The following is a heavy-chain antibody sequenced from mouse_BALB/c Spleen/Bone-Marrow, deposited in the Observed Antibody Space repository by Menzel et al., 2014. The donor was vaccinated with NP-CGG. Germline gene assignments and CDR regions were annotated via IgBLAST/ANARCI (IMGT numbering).Heavy chain of an antibody. CDR2: IYPGDGDT. CDR1: GYSFSNYW. Sequence: LVESGAELVRPGSSVKISCKSSGYSFSNYWMNWMKQRPGQGFEWIGQIYPGDGDTNYNGKFKGKATLTADKSSSTAYMQLSSLTSEDSAVYFCASRGDYSYAMDYWGQGTSVTVSS. D-gene: IGHD1-1*01. J-gene: IGHJ4*01. V-gene: IGHV1-80*01. CDR3: ASRGDYSYAMDY.